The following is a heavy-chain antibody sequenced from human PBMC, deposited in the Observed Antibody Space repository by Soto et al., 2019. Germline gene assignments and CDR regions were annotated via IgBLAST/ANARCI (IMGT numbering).Heavy chain of an antibody. CDR2: FDGSVGHT. Sequence: GGSLRLSCAASGFSFSSYSVSWVRQAPGKWLELRSVFDGSVGHTYYTNSVKGRFTISNDNSKNNLFLQMHRLKAEDTAVYFCAKHLPYDSGWPLHYWGQGTLVTVSS. CDR3: AKHLPYDSGWPLHY. D-gene: IGHD6-19*01. CDR1: GFSFSSYS. V-gene: IGHV3-23*01. J-gene: IGHJ4*02.